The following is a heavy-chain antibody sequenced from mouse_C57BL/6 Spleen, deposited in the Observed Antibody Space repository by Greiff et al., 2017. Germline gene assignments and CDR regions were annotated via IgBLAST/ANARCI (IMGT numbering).Heavy chain of an antibody. Sequence: VQGVESGPGLVAPSQSLSITCTVSGFSLTSYAISWVRQPPGKGLEWLGVIWTGGGTNYNSALKSRLSISKDNSKSQVFLKMNSLQTDDTARYYCARDYYGSSYDYFDDWGQGTTLTVSS. CDR3: ARDYYGSSYDYFDD. CDR1: GFSLTSYA. J-gene: IGHJ2*01. CDR2: IWTGGGT. V-gene: IGHV2-9-1*01. D-gene: IGHD1-1*01.